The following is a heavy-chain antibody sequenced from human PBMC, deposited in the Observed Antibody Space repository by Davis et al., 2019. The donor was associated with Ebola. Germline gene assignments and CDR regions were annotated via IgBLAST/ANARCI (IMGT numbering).Heavy chain of an antibody. CDR3: AREGIAAAAARYWYFDL. V-gene: IGHV1-69*13. J-gene: IGHJ2*01. Sequence: SVKVSCKASGGTFSSYAISWVRQAPGQGLEWMGGIIPIFGTANYAQKFQGRVTITADESTSTAYMELSSLRSEDTAVYYCAREGIAAAAARYWYFDLWGRGTLVTVSS. CDR2: IIPIFGTA. CDR1: GGTFSSYA. D-gene: IGHD6-13*01.